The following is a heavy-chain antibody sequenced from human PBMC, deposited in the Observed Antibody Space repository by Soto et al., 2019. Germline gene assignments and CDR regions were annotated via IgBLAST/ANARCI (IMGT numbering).Heavy chain of an antibody. CDR1: GFTFSSYW. CDR3: ARDSSSPGYYFDY. D-gene: IGHD6-6*01. V-gene: IGHV3-7*01. Sequence: GGSLRLSCAASGFTFSSYWMSWVRQAPGKGLEWVANIKQDGSEKYYVDSVKGRFTISRDNAKNSLYPQMNSLRAEDTAVYYCARDSSSPGYYFDYWGQGTLVTVSS. J-gene: IGHJ4*02. CDR2: IKQDGSEK.